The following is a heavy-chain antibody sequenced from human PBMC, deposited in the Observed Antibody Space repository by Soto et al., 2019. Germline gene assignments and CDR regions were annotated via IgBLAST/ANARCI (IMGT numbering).Heavy chain of an antibody. CDR3: ATERPNYYGSGGGYYKAGGDY. D-gene: IGHD3-10*01. J-gene: IGHJ4*02. CDR1: GLTFSTYA. V-gene: IGHV3-23*01. CDR2: ISGNGANT. Sequence: EVQLLGSGGGLVQPGGSLRLSCAASGLTFSTYAMSWVRQAPGKGLEWVSSISGNGANTYYTDSVKGRFIISRDNSKNPLFLQMNRLSSQETALDYCATERPNYYGSGGGYYKAGGDYWGQGTLVTVSS.